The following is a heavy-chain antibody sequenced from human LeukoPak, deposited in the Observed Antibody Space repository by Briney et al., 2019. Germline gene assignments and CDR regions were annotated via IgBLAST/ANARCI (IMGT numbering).Heavy chain of an antibody. Sequence: SVKVSCKASGYTFTGYYMHWVRQAPGQGLEWMGGIIPIFGTANYAQKFQGRVTITTDESTSTAYMELSSLRSEDTAVYYCARAPLNYYYYYYMDVWGKGTTVTVSS. CDR3: ARAPLNYYYYYYMDV. V-gene: IGHV1-69*05. CDR2: IIPIFGTA. J-gene: IGHJ6*03. CDR1: GYTFTGYY.